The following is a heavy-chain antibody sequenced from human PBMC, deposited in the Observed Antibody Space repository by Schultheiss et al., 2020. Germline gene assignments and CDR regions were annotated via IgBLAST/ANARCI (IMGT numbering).Heavy chain of an antibody. V-gene: IGHV4-59*01. CDR2: IYYSGST. CDR3: ARAEGGSGWYTNDY. CDR1: GGSISSYY. Sequence: SATMSLTCTVSGGSISSYYWSWIRQPPGKGLEWIGYIYYSGSTNYNPSLKSRVTISVDTSKNQFSLKLSSVTAADTAVYYCARAEGGSGWYTNDYWGQGTLVTVAS. J-gene: IGHJ4*02. D-gene: IGHD6-19*01.